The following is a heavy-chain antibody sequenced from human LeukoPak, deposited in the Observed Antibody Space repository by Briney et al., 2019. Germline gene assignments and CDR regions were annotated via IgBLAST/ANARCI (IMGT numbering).Heavy chain of an antibody. Sequence: SETLSLTCAVYGGSFSGYYWSWIRQPAGKGLEWIGRIYTSGSTNYNPSLKSRVTISVDTSKNQFSLKLSSVTAADTAVYYCVGGRARAARLVYWGQGTLVTVSS. V-gene: IGHV4-59*10. CDR1: GGSFSGYY. J-gene: IGHJ4*02. D-gene: IGHD6-6*01. CDR2: IYTSGST. CDR3: VGGRARAARLVY.